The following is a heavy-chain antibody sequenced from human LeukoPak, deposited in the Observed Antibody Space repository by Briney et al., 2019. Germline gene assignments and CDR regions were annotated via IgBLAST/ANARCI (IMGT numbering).Heavy chain of an antibody. Sequence: SGPTLVNPTQTLTLTCTFSGFSLSSSGVGVGWIRQPPGKALEWPALIYCDDDRRYSPSLKSRLTITKDTSKNQVVLTMTNMDPVDTATYYSAHINCSGGSCYPPKSNCFDPWGQGTLVTVSS. J-gene: IGHJ5*02. D-gene: IGHD2-15*01. V-gene: IGHV2-5*02. CDR3: AHINCSGGSCYPPKSNCFDP. CDR2: IYCDDDR. CDR1: GFSLSSSGVG.